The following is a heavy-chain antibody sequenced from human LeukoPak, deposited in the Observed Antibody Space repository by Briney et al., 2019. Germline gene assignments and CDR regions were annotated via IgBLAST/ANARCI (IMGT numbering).Heavy chain of an antibody. CDR3: ARCDTGGWFFDS. CDR2: INQSGST. CDR1: GGSFSGYS. D-gene: IGHD6-19*01. J-gene: IGHJ5*01. Sequence: SETLSLTCAVSGGSFSGYSWNWIRQPPGKGLEWIGEINQSGSTKYNPSLRSRVTISIDTSKSQFSMRLNSVTAADTALYYCARCDTGGWFFDSWGQGALVTVSS. V-gene: IGHV4-34*01.